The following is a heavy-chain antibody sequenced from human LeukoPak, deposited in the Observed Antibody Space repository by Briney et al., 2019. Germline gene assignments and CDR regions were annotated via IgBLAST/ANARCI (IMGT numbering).Heavy chain of an antibody. Sequence: SETLSLTCTVSGGXISGYYWTWIRQPAGKGLEWIGRIYTSGGTNYNPSLKSRVTLSIDTSNNQFSLNLSSVTAADTAVYYCARASITTLMDVWGQGTTVTVSS. V-gene: IGHV4-4*07. D-gene: IGHD3-16*01. CDR1: GGXISGYY. CDR2: IYTSGGT. J-gene: IGHJ6*02. CDR3: ARASITTLMDV.